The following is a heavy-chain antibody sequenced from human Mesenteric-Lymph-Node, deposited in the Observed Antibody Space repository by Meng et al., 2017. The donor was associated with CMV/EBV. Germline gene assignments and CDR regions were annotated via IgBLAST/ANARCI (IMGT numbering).Heavy chain of an antibody. CDR2: ISSSSSYI. CDR3: ATVKTTRPN. Sequence: GGSLRLSCAASRFTFSSYTMNWVRQAPGKGLEWVSSISSSSSYIYYADSVKGRFTISRDNAKNSLYLQMNSLRAEDTAVYYCATVKTTRPNWGQGTLVTVSS. V-gene: IGHV3-21*01. CDR1: RFTFSSYT. J-gene: IGHJ4*02. D-gene: IGHD4-11*01.